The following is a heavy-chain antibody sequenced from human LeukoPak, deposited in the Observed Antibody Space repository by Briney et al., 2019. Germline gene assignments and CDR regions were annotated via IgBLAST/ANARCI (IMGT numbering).Heavy chain of an antibody. V-gene: IGHV3-30*14. CDR1: GFTFSSYS. Sequence: GGSLRLSCAASGFTFSSYSMHWVRQAPGKGLEWVAFIRYDGSNKYYADSVKGRFTISRDNSKNTLYLQMNSLRAEDTAVYYCARDARTHANYYDSSGYYSYFDYWGQGTLVTVSS. CDR3: ARDARTHANYYDSSGYYSYFDY. D-gene: IGHD3-22*01. J-gene: IGHJ4*02. CDR2: IRYDGSNK.